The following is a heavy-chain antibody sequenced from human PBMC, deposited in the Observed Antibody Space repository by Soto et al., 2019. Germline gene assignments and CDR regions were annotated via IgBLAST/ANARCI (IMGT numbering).Heavy chain of an antibody. CDR3: ARSNGGEKRYMFDP. V-gene: IGHV4-31*03. D-gene: IGHD3-16*01. CDR1: GGSISSGGYY. Sequence: QVQLQESGPGLVKPSQTLSLTCTFSGGSISSGGYYWSWIRQHPGKGLEWIGYIYYSGSTYYNPYLECRVTISVDTAKNQCSLKLSSVTAADTAVYYCARSNGGEKRYMFDPWGQGTLVTVSS. CDR2: IYYSGST. J-gene: IGHJ5*02.